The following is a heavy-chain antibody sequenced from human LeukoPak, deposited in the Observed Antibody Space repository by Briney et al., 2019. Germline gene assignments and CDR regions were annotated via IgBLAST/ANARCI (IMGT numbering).Heavy chain of an antibody. Sequence: GGSLRLSCAGSGITLSTYWMSWIRQAPGKGLEWVGNIKQDGSEKYFVDSLRGRFTISRDNARNSLFLPMNSLRAEDTAVYYCARDQGAFDMWGQGTMVTVSS. CDR1: GITLSTYW. CDR2: IKQDGSEK. V-gene: IGHV3-7*05. CDR3: ARDQGAFDM. J-gene: IGHJ3*02.